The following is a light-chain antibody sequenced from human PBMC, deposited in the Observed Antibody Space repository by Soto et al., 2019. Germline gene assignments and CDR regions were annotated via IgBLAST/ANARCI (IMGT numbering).Light chain of an antibody. J-gene: IGKJ5*01. CDR2: GAS. V-gene: IGKV3-15*01. CDR3: QQYNNWLGVT. Sequence: EIVMTQSPATLSVSPGERATLSCRASQSVSSNLAWYQQKPGQAPRLLIYGASTRATGIPARFSGSGSGTEFTLTISSLQSEDFAVYYCQQYNNWLGVTFGQGTRLEIE. CDR1: QSVSSN.